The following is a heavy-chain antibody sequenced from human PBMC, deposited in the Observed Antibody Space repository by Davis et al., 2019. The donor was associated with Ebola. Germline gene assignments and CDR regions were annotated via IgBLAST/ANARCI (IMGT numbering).Heavy chain of an antibody. CDR2: INSDGSST. V-gene: IGHV3-74*01. Sequence: HTGGSLRLSCAASGFTFSSYAMSWVRQAPGKGLVWVSRINSDGSSTSYADSVKGRFTISRDNAKNTLYLQMNSLRAEDTAVYYCARDRPYYYGMDVWGQGTTVTVSS. CDR1: GFTFSSYA. CDR3: ARDRPYYYGMDV. J-gene: IGHJ6*02.